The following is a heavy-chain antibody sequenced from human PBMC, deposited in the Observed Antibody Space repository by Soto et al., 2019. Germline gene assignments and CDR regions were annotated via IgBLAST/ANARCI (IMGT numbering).Heavy chain of an antibody. CDR3: ARDRGGYSGYDWYYYGMDV. D-gene: IGHD5-12*01. J-gene: IGHJ6*02. V-gene: IGHV4-59*01. Sequence: SETLSLTCTVSGGSISSYYWSWIRQPPGKGLEWIGYIYYSGSTNYNPSLKSRVTISVDTSKNQFSLKLSSVTAADTAVYYCARDRGGYSGYDWYYYGMDVWGQGTTVTV. CDR2: IYYSGST. CDR1: GGSISSYY.